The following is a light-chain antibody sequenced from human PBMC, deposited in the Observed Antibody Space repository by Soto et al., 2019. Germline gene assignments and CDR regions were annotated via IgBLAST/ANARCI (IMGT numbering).Light chain of an antibody. CDR2: KAS. CDR3: QQYTTYPLT. J-gene: IGKJ4*01. V-gene: IGKV1-5*03. Sequence: DIQMTKSPSSLSASVGDRVTITCRASESISSWLAWYQQKPGKAPKLLIFKASSLEGGVPSRFSGSGSGTEFTLTISSLQPDDFATYSCQQYTTYPLTFGGGTKVEIK. CDR1: ESISSW.